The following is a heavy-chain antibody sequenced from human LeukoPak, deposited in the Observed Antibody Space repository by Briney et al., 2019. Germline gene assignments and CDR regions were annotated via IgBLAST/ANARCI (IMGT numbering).Heavy chain of an antibody. J-gene: IGHJ4*02. Sequence: SETLSLTCTVSGGSISSSSYYWGWIRQPPGKGLEWIGEIYHSGGTNYHPSLKSRVTISVDTSKNQFSLTLSSVTAADTAVYYCARVLAKMDSSPQDYWGQGTLVTVSS. CDR2: IYHSGGT. CDR1: GGSISSSSYY. CDR3: ARVLAKMDSSPQDY. D-gene: IGHD6-13*01. V-gene: IGHV4-39*07.